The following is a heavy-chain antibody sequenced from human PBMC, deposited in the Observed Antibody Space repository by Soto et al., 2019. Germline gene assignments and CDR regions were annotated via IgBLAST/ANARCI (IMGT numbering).Heavy chain of an antibody. CDR3: ARQIYDSDTGPNFQYYFDS. J-gene: IGHJ4*02. Sequence: GESLKISCKGSGYSFAGYWITWVRQKPGKGLEWMGRIDPSDSQTYYSPSFRGHVTISVTKSITTVFLQWSSLRASDTAMYYCARQIYDSDTGPNFQYYFDSWGQGTPITSPQ. V-gene: IGHV5-10-1*01. CDR2: IDPSDSQT. CDR1: GYSFAGYW. D-gene: IGHD3-22*01.